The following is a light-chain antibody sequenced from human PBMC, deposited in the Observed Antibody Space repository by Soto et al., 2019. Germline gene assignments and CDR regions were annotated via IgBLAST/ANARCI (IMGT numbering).Light chain of an antibody. CDR2: SND. J-gene: IGLJ1*01. V-gene: IGLV1-44*01. CDR1: SSNIGSNT. Sequence: QSVLTQPPSASGTPGQRVTISCSGGSSNIGSNTVNWYQQLPGTAPKLLIYSNDQRPSGVPDRFSGSKSGTSASLAISGLQSEDEADYYCAAWDGSLNGYVFGTGTKVTV. CDR3: AAWDGSLNGYV.